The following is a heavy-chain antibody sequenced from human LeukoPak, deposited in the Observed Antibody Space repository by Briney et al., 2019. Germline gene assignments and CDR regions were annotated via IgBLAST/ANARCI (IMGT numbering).Heavy chain of an antibody. CDR1: GFIVSDNY. V-gene: IGHV3-66*01. Sequence: GGSLRLSCAASGFIVSDNYVSWVRQAPGKGLEWVSTIYTGGSTYYADSVKGRFIISRDNSKNTLYLQMNSLRAEDTAVYYCANGGRVGYNWYYFDYWGQGTLVTVSS. D-gene: IGHD5-24*01. J-gene: IGHJ4*02. CDR2: IYTGGST. CDR3: ANGGRVGYNWYYFDY.